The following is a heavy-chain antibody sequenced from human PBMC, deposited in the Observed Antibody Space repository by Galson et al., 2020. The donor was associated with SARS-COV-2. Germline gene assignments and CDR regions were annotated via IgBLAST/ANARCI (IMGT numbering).Heavy chain of an antibody. CDR2: ISAYNGNT. CDR1: GYTFTSYG. D-gene: IGHD1-26*01. V-gene: IGHV1-18*01. CDR3: ARDEGGSYQYGMDV. J-gene: IGHJ6*02. Sequence: ASVTVSCKASGYTFTSYGISWVRQAPGPGLEWIGWISAYNGNTTYAQTLQGRVTMTTDTSTSTAYMELRSLRSDDTAVYYCARDEGGSYQYGMDVWGQGTTVTVSS.